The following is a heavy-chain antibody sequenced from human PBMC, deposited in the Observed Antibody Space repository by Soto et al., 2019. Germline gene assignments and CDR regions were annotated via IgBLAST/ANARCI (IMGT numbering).Heavy chain of an antibody. CDR2: ISYGGGTT. J-gene: IGHJ4*02. CDR3: ARDSTMVRGLVGY. CDR1: EFTFSNYA. D-gene: IGHD3-10*01. Sequence: PGGSLRLSCAASEFTFSNYAMSWVRQAPGKGLEWVSAISYGGGTTYYADSVKGRFTISRDNSKNTLYLQMNSLRAEDTAVYYCARDSTMVRGLVGYWGQGTLVTVSS. V-gene: IGHV3-23*01.